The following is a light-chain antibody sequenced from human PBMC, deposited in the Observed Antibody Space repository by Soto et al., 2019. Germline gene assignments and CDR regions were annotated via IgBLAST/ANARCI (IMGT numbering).Light chain of an antibody. CDR2: DVS. Sequence: EIVLTQSQATLSLSPGERATLXGKASQSVSNSLAWYQQKPGQPPRLLIYDVSNRATGIPARFSGSGSETDFTLTITSLEPEDFAVYFCHQRYNWPRVTFGQGTRLEIK. V-gene: IGKV3-11*01. CDR1: QSVSNS. CDR3: HQRYNWPRVT. J-gene: IGKJ5*01.